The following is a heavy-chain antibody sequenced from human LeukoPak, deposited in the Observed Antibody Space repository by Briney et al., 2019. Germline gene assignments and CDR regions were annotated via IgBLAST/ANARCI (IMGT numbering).Heavy chain of an antibody. CDR2: ISSSSSYI. D-gene: IGHD3-10*01. CDR1: GFTFSSYS. J-gene: IGHJ6*03. Sequence: PGGSLRLSCAASGFTFSSYSMNWVRQAPGKGLEWVSSISSSSSYIYYADSVKGRFTISRDNAKNSLYLQMNSLRAEDTAVYYCARAGFGRPYYYYYMDVWGKGTTVTVSS. V-gene: IGHV3-21*01. CDR3: ARAGFGRPYYYYYMDV.